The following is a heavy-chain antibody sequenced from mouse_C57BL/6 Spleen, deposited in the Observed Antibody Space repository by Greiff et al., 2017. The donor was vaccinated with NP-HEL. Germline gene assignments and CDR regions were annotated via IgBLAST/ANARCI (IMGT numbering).Heavy chain of an antibody. CDR3: ARSAERIYDGYPWFAY. D-gene: IGHD2-3*01. CDR2: INPNNGGT. Sequence: EVQLQQSGPELVKPGASVKIPCKASGYTFTDYNMDWVKQSHGKSLEWIGDINPNNGGTIYNQKFKGKATLTVDKSSSTAYMELRSLTSEDTAVYYCARSAERIYDGYPWFAYWGQGTLVTVSA. V-gene: IGHV1-18*01. J-gene: IGHJ3*01. CDR1: GYTFTDYN.